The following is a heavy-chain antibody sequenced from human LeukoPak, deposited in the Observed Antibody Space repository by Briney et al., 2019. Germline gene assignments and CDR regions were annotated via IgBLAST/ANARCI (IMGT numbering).Heavy chain of an antibody. D-gene: IGHD2/OR15-2a*01. CDR2: INSDGSWT. CDR1: GSYW. Sequence: GGSLRLSCAASGSYWMHWVRQAPGKGLVWVSHINSDGSWTSYADSVKGPFTISKDNAKNTVYLQMNNLRAEDTAVYYCVSFYETYWGRGTLVTVSS. J-gene: IGHJ4*02. CDR3: VSFYETY. V-gene: IGHV3-74*01.